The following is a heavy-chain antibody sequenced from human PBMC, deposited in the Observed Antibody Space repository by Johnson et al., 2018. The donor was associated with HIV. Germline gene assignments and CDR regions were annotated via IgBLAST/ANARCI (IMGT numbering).Heavy chain of an antibody. CDR3: TTHTHPDFYYHSSGWFTDAFDI. Sequence: VQLVESGGGVVQPGRSLRLSCAASGFTFSSYAMHWVRQAPGQGLEWVAVISYGGSNKYYADSVKGRFTISSDNSKNTLYPQMKSLRAEDTAVYYRTTHTHPDFYYHSSGWFTDAFDIWGQGTMVTVSS. D-gene: IGHD3-22*01. CDR1: GFTFSSYA. CDR2: ISYGGSNK. V-gene: IGHV3-30-3*01. J-gene: IGHJ3*02.